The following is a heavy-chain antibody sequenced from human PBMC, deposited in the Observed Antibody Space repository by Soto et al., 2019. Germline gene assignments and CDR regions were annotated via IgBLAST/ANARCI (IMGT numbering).Heavy chain of an antibody. Sequence: ASVKVSCKASGGTFRNYTISWVRQAPGQGLEWMGRIIPIPGIANYAQKFQGRVTITADKSTRTAYMELSSLRSEDTAVYYCARDRGARNFYYYHNMDVWGKGTTVTVSS. CDR2: IIPIPGIA. CDR1: GGTFRNYT. D-gene: IGHD3-10*01. J-gene: IGHJ6*03. V-gene: IGHV1-69*04. CDR3: ARDRGARNFYYYHNMDV.